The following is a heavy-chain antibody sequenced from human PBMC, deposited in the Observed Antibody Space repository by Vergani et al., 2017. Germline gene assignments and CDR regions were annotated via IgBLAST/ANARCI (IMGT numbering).Heavy chain of an antibody. CDR3: ARGGRAKWLVRVYLDY. V-gene: IGHV1-69*01. J-gene: IGHJ4*02. CDR2: IIPMFGTT. D-gene: IGHD6-19*01. CDR1: GGPFSSYS. Sequence: QVQLVQSGAEVKKPGSSVKVSCKASGGPFSSYSTLWVRQAPGQGLEWMGGIIPMFGTTYYAQKFQGRVTITADESTSTAYMELNSLRSEDTAVYSCARGGRAKWLVRVYLDYWGQGTLVTVSS.